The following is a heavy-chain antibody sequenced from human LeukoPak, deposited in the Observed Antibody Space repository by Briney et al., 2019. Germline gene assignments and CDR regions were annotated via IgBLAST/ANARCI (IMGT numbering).Heavy chain of an antibody. CDR2: MNPNSGNT. CDR3: AAARDFVFPDWFDP. Sequence: ASVKVSCKASGYTFTSYDINWVRQATGQGLEWMGWMNPNSGNTGYAQKFQGRVTMTRNTSISTAYMELSSLRSEDTAVYYCAAARDFVFPDWFDPWGQGTLVTVSS. CDR1: GYTFTSYD. D-gene: IGHD3-3*01. J-gene: IGHJ5*02. V-gene: IGHV1-8*01.